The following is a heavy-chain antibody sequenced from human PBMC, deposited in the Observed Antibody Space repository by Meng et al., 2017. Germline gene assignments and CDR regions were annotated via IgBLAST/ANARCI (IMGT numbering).Heavy chain of an antibody. V-gene: IGHV4-4*02. CDR1: GGSISSSNW. D-gene: IGHD6-19*01. CDR2: IYHSGST. J-gene: IGHJ4*02. CDR3: ARDRGAVAGTNFDY. Sequence: VRLQESCPVLVKPSGTLSLTCAVSGGSISSSNWWSWVRQPPGKGLEWIGEIYHSGSTNYNPSLKSRVTISVDKSKNQFSLKLSSVTAADTAVYYCARDRGAVAGTNFDYWGQGTLVTVSS.